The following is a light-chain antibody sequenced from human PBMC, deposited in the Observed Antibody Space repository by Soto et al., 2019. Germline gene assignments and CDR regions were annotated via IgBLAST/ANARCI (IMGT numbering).Light chain of an antibody. J-gene: IGKJ1*01. CDR3: QQYNSFIWT. CDR1: QSVSSSY. V-gene: IGKV3-20*01. CDR2: DAS. Sequence: ETVLTQSPGTLSLSPGDRATLSCRASQSVSSSYLAWYQQKPGQAPRLLIYDASSRATGIPDRFSGSGSGTEFNLTISSLQPEDFATYYCQQYNSFIWTFGQGTKV.